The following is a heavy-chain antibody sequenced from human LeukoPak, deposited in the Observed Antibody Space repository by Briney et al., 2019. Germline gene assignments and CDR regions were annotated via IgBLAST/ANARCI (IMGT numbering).Heavy chain of an antibody. D-gene: IGHD2-21*02. CDR1: GYRFTSYW. V-gene: IGHV5-10-1*01. CDR2: IDPSDSYT. J-gene: IGHJ3*02. Sequence: PGESLKISCRGSGYRFTSYWISWVRQMPGKGLEWMGRIDPSDSYTNYSPSFQGHVTISADKSISTAYLQWSSLKASDTAMYYCARRALPPAYGGGDCFDAFDIWGQGTMVTVSS. CDR3: ARRALPPAYGGGDCFDAFDI.